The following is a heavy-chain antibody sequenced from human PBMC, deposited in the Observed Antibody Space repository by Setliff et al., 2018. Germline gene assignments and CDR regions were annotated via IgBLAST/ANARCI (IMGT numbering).Heavy chain of an antibody. D-gene: IGHD5-18*01. V-gene: IGHV4-59*08. J-gene: IGHJ6*03. CDR2: IYDTGSS. CDR3: ARLIGYSYGYYYHYVDV. Sequence: SETLSLTCTVSDGSISNAYWSWIRQSPGKGLEWIGYIYDTGSSNSDPSLKSRVTMSVDTSKNQVSLKMTSVTAADTAIYYCARLIGYSYGYYYHYVDVWGKGTTVTVSS. CDR1: DGSISNAY.